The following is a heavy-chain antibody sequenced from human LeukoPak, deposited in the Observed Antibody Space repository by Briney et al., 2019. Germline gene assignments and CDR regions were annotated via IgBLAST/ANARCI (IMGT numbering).Heavy chain of an antibody. Sequence: PSETLSLTCTVSGYSISSGYYWGWIRQPPGKGLEWIGSIYYSGSTYYNPSLKSRVTISVDTSKNQFSLRLSSVTAADTAVYYCSRGGYIYGGHNWFDPWGQGTLVTVSS. V-gene: IGHV4-38-2*02. CDR1: GYSISSGYY. CDR3: SRGGYIYGGHNWFDP. D-gene: IGHD5-18*01. J-gene: IGHJ5*02. CDR2: IYYSGST.